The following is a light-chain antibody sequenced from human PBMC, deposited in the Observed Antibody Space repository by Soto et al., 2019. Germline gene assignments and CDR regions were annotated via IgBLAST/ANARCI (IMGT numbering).Light chain of an antibody. V-gene: IGKV3-20*01. CDR1: QSVSSSY. J-gene: IGKJ3*01. CDR2: GAS. Sequence: ELVLTQSPGTLSLSPGERATLSCRARQSVSSSYLAWYQQKPGQAPRLLIYGASSRATSIPDRFSGSGSGKDFPLTISILEPEDFVYYYCQQYASSLFTFGPGTKVDIK. CDR3: QQYASSLFT.